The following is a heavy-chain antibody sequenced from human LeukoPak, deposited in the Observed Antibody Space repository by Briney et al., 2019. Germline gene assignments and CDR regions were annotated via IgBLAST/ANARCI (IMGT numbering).Heavy chain of an antibody. V-gene: IGHV4-34*01. CDR1: GGSFSGYY. J-gene: IGHJ4*02. Sequence: SETLSLTCAVYGGSFSGYYWSWIRQPPGKGLEWIGEINHSGSTNYNPSLKSRVTISVDTSKNQFSLKLSSVTAADTAVYYCARDTGTTAGVDYWGQGTLVTVSS. D-gene: IGHD1-7*01. CDR2: INHSGST. CDR3: ARDTGTTAGVDY.